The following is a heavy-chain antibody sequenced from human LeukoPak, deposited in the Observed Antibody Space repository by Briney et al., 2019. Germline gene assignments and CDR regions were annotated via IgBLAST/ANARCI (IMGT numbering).Heavy chain of an antibody. V-gene: IGHV4-59*01. J-gene: IGHJ4*02. D-gene: IGHD3-22*01. Sequence: SETLSLTCTVSGDSLNNYYWSWIRQPQGKGLEWNGYIYYSGSTNYNPSLKSRVTISVDTSNNQFSLKVNSVTAADTAVYYCARRKDYYDSTAYKGPFFDHWGQGILVTVSS. CDR1: GDSLNNYY. CDR2: IYYSGST. CDR3: ARRKDYYDSTAYKGPFFDH.